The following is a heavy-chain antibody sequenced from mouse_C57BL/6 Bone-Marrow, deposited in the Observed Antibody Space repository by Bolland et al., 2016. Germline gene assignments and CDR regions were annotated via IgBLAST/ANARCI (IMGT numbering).Heavy chain of an antibody. Sequence: TYYPDSVKGRFTISRDNDKNTLYLQMSSLRSEDTALYYCARRRDWFAYWGQGTLV. CDR2: T. V-gene: IGHV5-9*01. J-gene: IGHJ3*01. CDR3: ARRRDWFAY.